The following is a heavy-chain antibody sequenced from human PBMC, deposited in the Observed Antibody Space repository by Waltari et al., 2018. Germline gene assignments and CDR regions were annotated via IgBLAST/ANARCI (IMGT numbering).Heavy chain of an antibody. Sequence: QVQLQQWGAGLLKPSETLSLTCAVYGGSFSGYYWSWIRQPPGKGLEWIGEINHSGSTNYNPSLKGRVTISVDTSKNQFSLKLSSVTAADTAVYYCARDLIHLDTAMVTKVSDYWGQGTLVTVSS. CDR3: ARDLIHLDTAMVTKVSDY. D-gene: IGHD5-18*01. V-gene: IGHV4-34*01. CDR2: INHSGST. CDR1: GGSFSGYY. J-gene: IGHJ4*02.